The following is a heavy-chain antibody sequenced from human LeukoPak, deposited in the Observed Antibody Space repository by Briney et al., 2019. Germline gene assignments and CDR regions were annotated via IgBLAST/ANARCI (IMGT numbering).Heavy chain of an antibody. Sequence: SQTLSLTCAISGDSVSSNSAAWNWIRQSPSRGLEWLGRTYQRSRWYNDYAVSLKSRIIINPDTSKNQVSLQLNSVTPDDTAVYYCARQYRDPEKYHGLDVWGQGTTVSVSS. V-gene: IGHV6-1*01. D-gene: IGHD6-6*01. CDR2: TYQRSRWYN. CDR3: ARQYRDPEKYHGLDV. J-gene: IGHJ6*02. CDR1: GDSVSSNSAA.